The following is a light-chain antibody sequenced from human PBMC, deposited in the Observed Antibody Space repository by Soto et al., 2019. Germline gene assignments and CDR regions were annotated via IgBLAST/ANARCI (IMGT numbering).Light chain of an antibody. CDR3: QQYNNWPLT. Sequence: EIVMTQSPATLSVSPGERATLSCRASQSVSSNLAWYQQKPGQAPRLLIYGASTRATGIPARFSGRGTGTEFTLTISSIQSDDYGVFYCQQYNNWPLTFGGGTKVEIK. CDR1: QSVSSN. CDR2: GAS. V-gene: IGKV3-15*01. J-gene: IGKJ4*01.